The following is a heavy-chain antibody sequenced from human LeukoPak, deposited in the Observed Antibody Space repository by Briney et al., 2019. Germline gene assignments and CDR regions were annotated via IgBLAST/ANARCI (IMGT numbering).Heavy chain of an antibody. D-gene: IGHD6-13*01. CDR1: GGSISSSSYY. V-gene: IGHV4-39*01. CDR2: IYYSGST. Sequence: QASETLSLTCTVSGGSISSSSYYWGWIRQPPGKGLEWIGSIYYSGSTYYNPSLKSRVTTSVDTSKNQFSLKLSSVTAADTAVYYCARHGYSSSYHWGQGTLVTVSS. CDR3: ARHGYSSSYH. J-gene: IGHJ4*02.